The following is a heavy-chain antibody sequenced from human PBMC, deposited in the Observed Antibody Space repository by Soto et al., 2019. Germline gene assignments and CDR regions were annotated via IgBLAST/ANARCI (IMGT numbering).Heavy chain of an antibody. J-gene: IGHJ4*02. Sequence: SGPTLVNPTQTLTLTCTFSGFSLSTSGMRVSWIRQPPGKAFEWLARIDWDDDKFYSTSLKTRLTVSKDTSKNQVVLTMTNMDPVDTATYYCARIGGASYYFDYWGQGTLVTVSS. CDR3: ARIGGASYYFDY. D-gene: IGHD2-15*01. CDR2: IDWDDDK. CDR1: GFSLSTSGMR. V-gene: IGHV2-70*04.